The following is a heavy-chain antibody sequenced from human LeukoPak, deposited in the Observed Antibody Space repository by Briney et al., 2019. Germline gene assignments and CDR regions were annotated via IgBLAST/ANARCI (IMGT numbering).Heavy chain of an antibody. Sequence: GRSLRLSCAASGFTFDDYAMHWVRQAPGKGLEWVSGISWISGSIGYADSVKGRFTISRDNAKNSLYLQMNSLRAEDTALYYCAKDWSYSSGWFYFDYWGQGTLVTVSS. D-gene: IGHD6-19*01. J-gene: IGHJ4*02. CDR3: AKDWSYSSGWFYFDY. V-gene: IGHV3-9*01. CDR2: ISWISGSI. CDR1: GFTFDDYA.